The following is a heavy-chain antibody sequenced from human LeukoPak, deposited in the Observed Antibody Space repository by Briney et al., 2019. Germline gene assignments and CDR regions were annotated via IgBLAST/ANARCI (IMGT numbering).Heavy chain of an antibody. V-gene: IGHV3-48*03. CDR1: GFTFSSYE. CDR2: ISSSGSPI. J-gene: IGHJ2*01. D-gene: IGHD2-15*01. CDR3: ATKYCSGGSCYHYWYFDL. Sequence: GGSLRLSCAASGFTFSSYEMNWVRQAPEKGLEWVSYISSSGSPIYYADSVKGRFTISRDNAKNSLYLQMNSLRAEDTAVYYCATKYCSGGSCYHYWYFDLWGRGTLVTVSS.